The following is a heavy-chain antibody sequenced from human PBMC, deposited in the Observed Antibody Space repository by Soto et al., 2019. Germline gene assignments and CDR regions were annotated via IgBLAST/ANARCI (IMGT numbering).Heavy chain of an antibody. D-gene: IGHD2-2*01. CDR2: INHSGST. Sequence: QVQLQQWGAGLLKPSETLSLTCAVYGGSFSGYYWSWIRQPPGKGLEWIGEINHSGSTNYNPSLKSRVTISVDTSKNQFSLKLSSVTAADTDVYYCARGSRYRRYCSSTSCYGYMDVWGKGTTVTVSS. J-gene: IGHJ6*03. CDR3: ARGSRYRRYCSSTSCYGYMDV. V-gene: IGHV4-34*01. CDR1: GGSFSGYY.